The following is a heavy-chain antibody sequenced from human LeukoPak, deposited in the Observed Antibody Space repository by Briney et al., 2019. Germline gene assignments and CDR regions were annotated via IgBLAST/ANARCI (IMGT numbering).Heavy chain of an antibody. CDR2: IYSSGST. V-gene: IGHV4-39*07. D-gene: IGHD6-13*01. Sequence: SETLSLTCTVSGVSISSTNSYWGWIRQSPRTGLEWIGNIYSSGSTYYSPSLKSRVTISIDTSENQFSLKLSSVTAADTAVYYCARVFAAAGTGAWFDPWGQGTLVTVSS. J-gene: IGHJ5*02. CDR1: GVSISSTNSY. CDR3: ARVFAAAGTGAWFDP.